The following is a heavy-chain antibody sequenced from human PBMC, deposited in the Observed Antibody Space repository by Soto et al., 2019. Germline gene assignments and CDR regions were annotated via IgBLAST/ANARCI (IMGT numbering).Heavy chain of an antibody. CDR2: IHYSESS. CDR1: GATLSSGYYY. J-gene: IGHJ3*02. V-gene: IGHV4-39*01. CDR3: ARSRGRRTRNAFDI. Sequence: SESLSLTCTVTGATLSSGYYYGGWIRQPPGKGLEWIGSIHYSESSYFYPPLQSRVTISLDTSQNKISLNLSSVTGADTAVYYCARSRGRRTRNAFDILCQCTMIT. D-gene: IGHD3-10*01.